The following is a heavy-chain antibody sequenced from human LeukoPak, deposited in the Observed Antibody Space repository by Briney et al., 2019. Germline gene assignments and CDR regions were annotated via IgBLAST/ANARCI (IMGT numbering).Heavy chain of an antibody. D-gene: IGHD6-6*01. Sequence: SETLSLTCTVSGGSISSGSYYWSWIRQPAGKGLEWIGRIYTSGSTNYNPSLKSRVTISVDTSKNQFSLKLSSVTAADTAVYYCARGVSSMAARPVDYWGQGTLVTVYS. CDR3: ARGVSSMAARPVDY. CDR2: IYTSGST. J-gene: IGHJ4*02. CDR1: GGSISSGSYY. V-gene: IGHV4-61*02.